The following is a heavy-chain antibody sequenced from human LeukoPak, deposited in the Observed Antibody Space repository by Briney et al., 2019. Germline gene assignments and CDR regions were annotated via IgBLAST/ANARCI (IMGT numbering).Heavy chain of an antibody. CDR2: ISDIGTTQ. CDR3: ARDRSKVTAYDDALDI. D-gene: IGHD2-21*02. Sequence: GGSLRLSCAASGFTFSGYWMSWVRQAPGKGLEWVSYISDIGTTQHYADSVKGRFIISRDNAKNSLYLQMNSLTAADTAVYYCARDRSKVTAYDDALDIWGQGTMVIVSS. J-gene: IGHJ3*02. CDR1: GFTFSGYW. V-gene: IGHV3-48*03.